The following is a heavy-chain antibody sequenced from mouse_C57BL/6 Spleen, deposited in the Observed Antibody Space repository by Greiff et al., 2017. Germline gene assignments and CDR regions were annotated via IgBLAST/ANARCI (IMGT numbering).Heavy chain of an antibody. CDR1: GYTFTDYE. J-gene: IGHJ3*01. CDR2: IDPETGGT. V-gene: IGHV1-15*01. CDR3: TKGLRSWFAY. Sequence: VQLQQSGAELVRPGASVTLSCKASGYTFTDYEMHWVKQTPVHGLEWIGAIDPETGGTAYNQKFKGKAILTADKSSSTAYMERRSLTSEDSAVYYCTKGLRSWFAYWGQGTLVTVSA. D-gene: IGHD2-4*01.